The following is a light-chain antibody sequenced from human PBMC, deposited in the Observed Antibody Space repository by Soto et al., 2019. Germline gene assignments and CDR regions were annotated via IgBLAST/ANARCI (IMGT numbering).Light chain of an antibody. CDR3: QRYNSAPRT. V-gene: IGKV1-27*01. CDR1: QDINNY. Sequence: DMQMTQSPSSLSASVGDRVTITCRASQDINNYLAWYQQKPGKAPKLLIYAASTLQSGVPSRFSGSGSGTDFTLTISSLRPEDVASYYCQRYNSAPRTFGQGTKVDIK. J-gene: IGKJ1*01. CDR2: AAS.